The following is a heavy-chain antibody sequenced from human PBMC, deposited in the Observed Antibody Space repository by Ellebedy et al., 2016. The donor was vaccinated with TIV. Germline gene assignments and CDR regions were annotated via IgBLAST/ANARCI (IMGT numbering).Heavy chain of an antibody. D-gene: IGHD2-15*01. CDR1: GFTFSSYW. J-gene: IGHJ6*02. CDR3: AREEVLVVVAATPPRYYYYGMDV. Sequence: GGSLRLXCAASGFTFSSYWMSWVRQAPGKGLEWVANIKQDGSEKYYVDSVKGRFTISRDNAKNSLYLQMNSLRAEDTAVYYCAREEVLVVVAATPPRYYYYGMDVWGQGTTVTVSS. CDR2: IKQDGSEK. V-gene: IGHV3-7*03.